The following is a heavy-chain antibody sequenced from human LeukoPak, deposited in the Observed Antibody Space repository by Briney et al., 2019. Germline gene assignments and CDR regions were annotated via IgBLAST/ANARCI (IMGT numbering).Heavy chain of an antibody. CDR1: GFTFSRYW. Sequence: GGSLRLSCAASGFTFSRYWMSGVRQAPGKGLEWVANIKQDGSEKYYVDSVKGRFTISRDNAKNSLYLQMNSLRAEDTAVYYCARVKTATIRDYWPQGTLVTVSS. CDR3: ARVKTATIRDY. J-gene: IGHJ4*02. V-gene: IGHV3-7*01. D-gene: IGHD5-24*01. CDR2: IKQDGSEK.